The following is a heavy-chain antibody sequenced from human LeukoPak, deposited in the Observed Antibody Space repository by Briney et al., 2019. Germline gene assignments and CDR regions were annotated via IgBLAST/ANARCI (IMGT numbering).Heavy chain of an antibody. CDR2: IRSKAYGGTT. Sequence: GRSLRLSCTASGFTFGDYAMSWFRQAPGKGLEWVGLIRSKAYGGTTEYAASVKGRFTISRDDSKSIAYLQTNSLKTEDTAVYYCTRGRYDILTGYYDWGQGTLVTVSS. J-gene: IGHJ4*02. V-gene: IGHV3-49*03. D-gene: IGHD3-9*01. CDR3: TRGRYDILTGYYD. CDR1: GFTFGDYA.